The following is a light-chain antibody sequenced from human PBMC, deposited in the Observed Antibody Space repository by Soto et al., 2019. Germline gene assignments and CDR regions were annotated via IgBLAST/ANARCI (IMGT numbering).Light chain of an antibody. CDR2: DAS. J-gene: IGKJ1*01. V-gene: IGKV1-5*01. Sequence: DIQMTQSPSTLSASVGDRVNITCRASRSHSKWLAWYQQKPGKAPKFLIFDASKLASGVPSRFSGGGSGTEFTLTINSLQPDDFATYYCQHHSNYPWTFGQGTKVDIK. CDR3: QHHSNYPWT. CDR1: RSHSKW.